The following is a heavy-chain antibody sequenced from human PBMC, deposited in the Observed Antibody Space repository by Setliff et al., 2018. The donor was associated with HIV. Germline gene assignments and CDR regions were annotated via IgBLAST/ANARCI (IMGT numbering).Heavy chain of an antibody. CDR2: ICGSDGAA. V-gene: IGHV3-23*01. CDR3: AQDPRPDYTGQYFFFAY. D-gene: IGHD2-2*02. CDR1: GIIFTKCG. J-gene: IGHJ4*02. Sequence: GGSLRLSCAASGIIFTKCGLSWVRQAPGKGLEWISGICGSDGAAYYADSVKGRFTISRDSSKSTLYLQMNGLRAEDTAVYYCAQDPRPDYTGQYFFFAYWGQGALVTVSS.